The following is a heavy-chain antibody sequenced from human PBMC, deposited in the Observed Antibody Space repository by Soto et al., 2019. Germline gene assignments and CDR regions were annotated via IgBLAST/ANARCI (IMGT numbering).Heavy chain of an antibody. Sequence: GSLRLSCEASGFTFSHHAIAWVRQAPGKGLEWVSAISGGGESTYYRDSVKGRFTIFRDNSKNTPYLQMNSLRAEDTAVYYCAKDAHDGWYYFDSWGQGALVTVSS. J-gene: IGHJ4*02. CDR1: GFTFSHHA. CDR2: ISGGGEST. CDR3: AKDAHDGWYYFDS. D-gene: IGHD6-19*01. V-gene: IGHV3-23*01.